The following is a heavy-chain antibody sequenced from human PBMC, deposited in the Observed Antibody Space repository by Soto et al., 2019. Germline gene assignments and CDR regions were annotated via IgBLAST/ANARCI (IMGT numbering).Heavy chain of an antibody. V-gene: IGHV3-48*02. D-gene: IGHD6-19*01. Sequence: PGWSLRLSCAASGFSLANYPMNLVRQTPGKGLEWVSYISPRGETIYYTESVQGRFTISRDNARNSMSLQMNSLRDEDTALYYCAKGPHTNVGWPYYFESWGQGVQVTVSS. CDR2: ISPRGETI. J-gene: IGHJ4*02. CDR3: AKGPHTNVGWPYYFES. CDR1: GFSLANYP.